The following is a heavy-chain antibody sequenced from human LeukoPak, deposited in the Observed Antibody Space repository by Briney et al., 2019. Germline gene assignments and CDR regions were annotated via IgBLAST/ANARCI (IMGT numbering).Heavy chain of an antibody. CDR1: GYTFTSYG. CDR3: AIGYSSGWYTGSYYFDY. Sequence: VASVKVSCKASGYTFTSYGISWVRQAPGQGLEWMGWISAYNGNTNYAQKLQGRVTMTTDTSTSTAYMELRSLRSDDTAVYYCAIGYSSGWYTGSYYFDYWGQGTLVTVSS. D-gene: IGHD6-19*01. V-gene: IGHV1-18*01. CDR2: ISAYNGNT. J-gene: IGHJ4*02.